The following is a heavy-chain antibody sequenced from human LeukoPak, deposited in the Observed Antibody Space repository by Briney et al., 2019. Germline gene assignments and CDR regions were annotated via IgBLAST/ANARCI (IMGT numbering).Heavy chain of an antibody. D-gene: IGHD6-6*01. J-gene: IGHJ6*02. V-gene: IGHV3-23*01. CDR1: GFTFSGYA. CDR3: ARDSPGSSRFYHYYGLDV. CDR2: VTGSATHT. Sequence: GGSLRLSCAASGFTFSGYAMSWVRQAPGKGLEWVSAVTGSATHTQHADSVKGRFTIYRDNAKNSLYLQMNRLRAEDTAVYYCARDSPGSSRFYHYYGLDVWGQGTTVTVSS.